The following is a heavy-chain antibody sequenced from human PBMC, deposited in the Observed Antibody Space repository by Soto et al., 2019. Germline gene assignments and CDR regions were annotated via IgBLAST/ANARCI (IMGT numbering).Heavy chain of an antibody. D-gene: IGHD6-6*01. CDR3: ARSIAASRTALDY. CDR2: LFPGDSVT. V-gene: IGHV5-51*01. J-gene: IGHJ4*02. CDR1: GYSFNSSW. Sequence: GESLKISCQASGYSFNSSWIGWVREMPGKGLEWLTNLFPGDSVTRHSPPVQGQVTISPVKSSGSSDPQLCSLNASDTATSYRARSIAASRTALDYLGQGALVNVFS.